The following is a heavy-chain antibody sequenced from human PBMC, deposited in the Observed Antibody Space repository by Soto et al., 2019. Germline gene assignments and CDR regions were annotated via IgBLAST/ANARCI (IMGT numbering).Heavy chain of an antibody. CDR3: ASHSGSSPEGRYYYGMDV. Sequence: QVQLVQSGAEVKKPGSSVKVSCKASGGTFSSYAISWVRQAPGQGLEWMGGIIPILGTADYAQKFQGRVTITADEYTSKAYMEMSSLRSEDTAVYYCASHSGSSPEGRYYYGMDVWGQGTTVTVSS. D-gene: IGHD1-26*01. CDR1: GGTFSSYA. J-gene: IGHJ6*02. CDR2: IIPILGTA. V-gene: IGHV1-69*12.